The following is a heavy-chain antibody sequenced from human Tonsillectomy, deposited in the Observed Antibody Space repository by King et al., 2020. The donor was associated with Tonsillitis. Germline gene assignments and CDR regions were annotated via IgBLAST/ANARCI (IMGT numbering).Heavy chain of an antibody. CDR1: GFTFSAFG. V-gene: IGHV3-30*18. Sequence: VQLVESGGGVVQPGTSLRLSCTASGFTFSAFGLHWVRQAPGNGLEWVALISYDGSKTYYADSVKGRFTISRDNSKNTLNLRMNSLRPDDTAVYYCAKDLVGAAFDYGGQGTLVTVSS. D-gene: IGHD3-16*01. J-gene: IGHJ4*02. CDR3: AKDLVGAAFDY. CDR2: ISYDGSKT.